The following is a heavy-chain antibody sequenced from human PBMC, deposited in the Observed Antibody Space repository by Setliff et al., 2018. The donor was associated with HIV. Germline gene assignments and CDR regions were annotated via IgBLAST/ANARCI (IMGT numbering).Heavy chain of an antibody. V-gene: IGHV4-38-2*02. CDR2: IDSSGTT. J-gene: IGHJ5*02. CDR1: AYSINSGDY. Sequence: KPSETLSLTCTVSAYSINSGDYWGWIRQSPGKGLGWIGRIDSSGTTDYKPSLKGRVAISVDTSRNQFSLRVTSVTAADTAVYFCARDRHSSGLGSYGPWGPGILVTVSS. CDR3: ARDRHSSGLGSYGP. D-gene: IGHD3-10*01.